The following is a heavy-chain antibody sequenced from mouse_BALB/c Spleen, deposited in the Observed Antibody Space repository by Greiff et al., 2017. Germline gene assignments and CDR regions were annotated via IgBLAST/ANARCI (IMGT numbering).Heavy chain of an antibody. CDR2: ISYSGST. CDR3: AREEYGNPYFDY. J-gene: IGHJ2*01. D-gene: IGHD2-10*02. CDR1: GDSITSGY. V-gene: IGHV3-8*02. Sequence: EVQLQESGPSLVKPSQTLSLTCSVTGDSITSGYWNWIRKFPGNKLEYMGYISYSGSTYYNPSLKSRISITRDTSKNQYYLQLNSVTTEDTATYYCAREEYGNPYFDYWGQGTTLTVSS.